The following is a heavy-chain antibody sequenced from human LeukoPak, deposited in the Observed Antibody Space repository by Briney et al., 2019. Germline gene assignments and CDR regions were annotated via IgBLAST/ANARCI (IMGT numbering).Heavy chain of an antibody. J-gene: IGHJ3*02. V-gene: IGHV1-2*06. CDR1: GYTFTGYY. Sequence: ASVKVSCKASGYTFTGYYMHWVRQAPGQGLEWMGRINPNSGGTNYAQKFQGRVTMTRDTSISTAYMELSRLRSDDTAVYYCASPYYDILTGYYSDAFDIWGQGTTVTVSS. CDR3: ASPYYDILTGYYSDAFDI. CDR2: INPNSGGT. D-gene: IGHD3-9*01.